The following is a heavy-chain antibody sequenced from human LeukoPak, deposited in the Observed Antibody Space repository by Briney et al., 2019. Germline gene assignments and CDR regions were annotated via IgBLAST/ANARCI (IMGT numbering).Heavy chain of an antibody. D-gene: IGHD3-16*02. J-gene: IGHJ4*02. CDR3: ARESGDYVWGSYRYSFDY. CDR2: INHDGST. CDR1: GGSFSGYY. V-gene: IGHV4-34*01. Sequence: SETLSLTCAVHGGSFSGYYWSWIRQAPEWGLEWIGEINHDGSTNYNPSLKSRVTISLDTSKNQFSLKMSSVTAADTAVYYCARESGDYVWGSYRYSFDYWGQGTLVTVSS.